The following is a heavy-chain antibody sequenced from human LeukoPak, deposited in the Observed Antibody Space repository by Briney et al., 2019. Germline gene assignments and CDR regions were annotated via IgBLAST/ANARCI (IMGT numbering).Heavy chain of an antibody. J-gene: IGHJ5*02. CDR2: ISYDGSNK. CDR3: AMVPYDSSGYSVP. Sequence: GGSLRLSCAASGFTLSSYGMHWVRQAPGKGLEWVAVISYDGSNKYYADSVKGRFTISRDNSKNTLYLQMNSLRAEDTAVYYCAMVPYDSSGYSVPWGQGTLVTVSS. D-gene: IGHD3-22*01. V-gene: IGHV3-30*03. CDR1: GFTLSSYG.